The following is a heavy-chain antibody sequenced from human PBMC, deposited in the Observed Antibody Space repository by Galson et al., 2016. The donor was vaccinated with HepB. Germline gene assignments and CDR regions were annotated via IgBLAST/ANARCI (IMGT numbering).Heavy chain of an antibody. J-gene: IGHJ5*01. CDR3: ALPNWITTIAVGWFDS. D-gene: IGHD3-22*01. Sequence: SLRLSCAASGFAFDRRALSWVRQAPGKRLEWVSVIRSAGDITYYADSVKGRFTISRDNSQNTLYLQMDSLRAEDTAICYCALPNWITTIAVGWFDSWGQGTLVTVSS. CDR2: IRSAGDIT. CDR1: GFAFDRRA. V-gene: IGHV3-23*01.